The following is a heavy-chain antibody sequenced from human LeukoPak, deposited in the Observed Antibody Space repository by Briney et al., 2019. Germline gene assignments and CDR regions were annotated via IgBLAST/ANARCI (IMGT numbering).Heavy chain of an antibody. Sequence: GGSLRLSRTASGFTFGDYGMNWVRQAPGKGLEWVGFIRSKAYGGTTEYAASVKGRFTISRDDSKSIAYLQMNSLKTEDTAVYYCSGSFGELTFFDYWGQGTLVTVSS. CDR3: SGSFGELTFFDY. CDR1: GFTFGDYG. D-gene: IGHD3-10*01. V-gene: IGHV3-49*04. J-gene: IGHJ4*02. CDR2: IRSKAYGGTT.